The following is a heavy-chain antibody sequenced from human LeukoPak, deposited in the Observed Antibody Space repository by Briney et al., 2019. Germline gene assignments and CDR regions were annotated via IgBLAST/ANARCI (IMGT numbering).Heavy chain of an antibody. Sequence: ASVKVSCKASGYTFTSYYMHWVRQAPGQGLEWMGWISAYNGNTNYAQKLQGRVTMTTDTSTSTAYMELRSLRSDDTAVYYCARVYYDFWSGYLSGDFDYWGQGTLVTVSS. CDR3: ARVYYDFWSGYLSGDFDY. CDR1: GYTFTSYY. J-gene: IGHJ4*02. D-gene: IGHD3-3*01. CDR2: ISAYNGNT. V-gene: IGHV1-18*04.